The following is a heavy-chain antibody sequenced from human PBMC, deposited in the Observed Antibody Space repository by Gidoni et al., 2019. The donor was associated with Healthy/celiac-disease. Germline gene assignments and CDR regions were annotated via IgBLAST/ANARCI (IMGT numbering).Heavy chain of an antibody. CDR3: VTNSRMYGSGTFIGGDYYYGMDV. D-gene: IGHD3-10*01. J-gene: IGHJ6*02. V-gene: IGHV4-39*01. CDR2: IYYSGST. Sequence: QLQLQESGPGLVKPSETLSLTCTVSGGSISSSSYYWGWIRQPPGKGLEWIGSIYYSGSTYYNPSLKSRVTISVDTSKNQFSLKLSSVTAADTAVYYCVTNSRMYGSGTFIGGDYYYGMDVWGQGTTVTVSS. CDR1: GGSISSSSYY.